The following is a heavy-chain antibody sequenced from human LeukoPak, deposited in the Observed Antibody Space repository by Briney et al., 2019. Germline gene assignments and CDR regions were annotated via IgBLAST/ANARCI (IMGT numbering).Heavy chain of an antibody. CDR2: INDSGDST. Sequence: PGGSLSLSCAASGFTFSSYAMSRVRQAPGKGLEWVSSINDSGDSTYYADSVKGRFTISRDNSKNTLYLLMNNLRAEDTAIFYCATAYCSSTSCPTWGQGTLVTVSS. CDR1: GFTFSSYA. CDR3: ATAYCSSTSCPT. D-gene: IGHD2-2*01. V-gene: IGHV3-23*01. J-gene: IGHJ5*02.